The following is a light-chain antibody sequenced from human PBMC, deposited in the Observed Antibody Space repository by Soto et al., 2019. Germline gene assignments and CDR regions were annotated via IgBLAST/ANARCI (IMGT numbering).Light chain of an antibody. Sequence: ELVLTQSPGTLSLSPGERATLSCRASQSVSSRYLAWYQQKPGQAPRLLIYGASSRATGIPDRFSGSESGTDFTLTISRLKPEDFAVYYCQQYDSAPPMYTFGQGTKLEIK. CDR3: QQYDSAPPMYT. J-gene: IGKJ2*01. CDR1: QSVSSRY. CDR2: GAS. V-gene: IGKV3-20*01.